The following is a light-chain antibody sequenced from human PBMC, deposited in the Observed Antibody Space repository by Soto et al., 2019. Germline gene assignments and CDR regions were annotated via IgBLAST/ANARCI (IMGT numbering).Light chain of an antibody. Sequence: RVMTQSPATLSVSPGERATLSCRASQSVGSNLAWYQQKPGQAPRLLIFGASSRATGVPARFSGSGSGTEFTLTINSLQSEDFAVYFCQQYDNWPLTFGPGTKVDIK. CDR2: GAS. V-gene: IGKV3-15*01. CDR3: QQYDNWPLT. CDR1: QSVGSN. J-gene: IGKJ1*01.